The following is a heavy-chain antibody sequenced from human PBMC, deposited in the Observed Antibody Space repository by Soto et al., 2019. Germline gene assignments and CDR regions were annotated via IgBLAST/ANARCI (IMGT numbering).Heavy chain of an antibody. CDR2: IRSKANSYAT. Sequence: EVQLVESGGGLVQPGGSLKLSCAASGFTFSGSAMHWVRQAAGKGLEWVGRIRSKANSYATAYAASVKGRFTISRDDSKNTAYLLMNSLKTEDTAVYYCTRRVDYYGSGSYSGFDYWGQGTLVTVSS. D-gene: IGHD3-10*01. CDR1: GFTFSGSA. J-gene: IGHJ4*02. CDR3: TRRVDYYGSGSYSGFDY. V-gene: IGHV3-73*01.